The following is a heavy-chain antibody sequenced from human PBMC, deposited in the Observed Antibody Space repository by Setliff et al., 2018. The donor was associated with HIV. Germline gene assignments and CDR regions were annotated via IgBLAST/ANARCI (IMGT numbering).Heavy chain of an antibody. D-gene: IGHD2-2*01. CDR3: ARVAPKGYQLLFSSV. Sequence: SETLSLTCTVSGGSISSGCYYWSWIRQPAGKGLEWIGRIYTSGSTNYNPSLKSRVTISVDTSKNQFSLKLSSVTAADTAVYYCARVAPKGYQLLFSSVWGQGTTVTVSS. CDR1: GGSISSGCYY. J-gene: IGHJ6*02. CDR2: IYTSGST. V-gene: IGHV4-61*02.